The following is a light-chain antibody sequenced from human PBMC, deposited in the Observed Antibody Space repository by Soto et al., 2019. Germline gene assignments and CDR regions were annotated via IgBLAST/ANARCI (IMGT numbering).Light chain of an antibody. J-gene: IGLJ2*01. CDR1: NSDVGGHDY. CDR3: SSYASGGTLVV. Sequence: QSALTQPASVSASPGQSITISCTGTNSDVGGHDYVSWYQQNPGKAPKVLIYDVSNRPSGVSDRFSGSKSGNTASLTISGLQADDEAHYYCSSYASGGTLVVFGGGTKLTVL. V-gene: IGLV2-14*03. CDR2: DVS.